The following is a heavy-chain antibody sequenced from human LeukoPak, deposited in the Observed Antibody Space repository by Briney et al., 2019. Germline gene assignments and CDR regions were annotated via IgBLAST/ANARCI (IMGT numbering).Heavy chain of an antibody. Sequence: GGSLRLACAASGFTFSTYAMTWVRQAPGKGLEWVSTINSGGSTYYADSVKGRFTISRDNAKNSLYLQMSSLRAEDTAVYYCAREPTYTSSWYTSCDYWGQGTLVTVSS. CDR1: GFTFSTYA. J-gene: IGHJ4*02. D-gene: IGHD6-13*01. CDR2: INSGGST. CDR3: AREPTYTSSWYTSCDY. V-gene: IGHV3-23*01.